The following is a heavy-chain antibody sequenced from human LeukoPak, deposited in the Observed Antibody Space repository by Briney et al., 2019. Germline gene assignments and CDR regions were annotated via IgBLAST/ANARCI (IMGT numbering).Heavy chain of an antibody. CDR1: GGSISSYY. V-gene: IGHV4-4*07. D-gene: IGHD3-22*01. Sequence: SETLSLTCTVSGGSISSYYWSWIRQPAGKGLEWIGRIYTSGSTNYNPSLKSRVTMSVDTSKNQLSLKLSSVTAADTAVYYCASSGYWVNWFDPWGQGTLVTVSS. J-gene: IGHJ5*02. CDR3: ASSGYWVNWFDP. CDR2: IYTSGST.